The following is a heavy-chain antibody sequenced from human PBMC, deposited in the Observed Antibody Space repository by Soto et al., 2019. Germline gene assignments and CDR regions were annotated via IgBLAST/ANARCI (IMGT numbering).Heavy chain of an antibody. V-gene: IGHV3-23*01. CDR2: ISGRGDRT. J-gene: IGHJ4*02. Sequence: EVQLLDSGGGLVQPGGSLRLSCAASGFIFSNYAMSWVRQAPGKGLEWVTAISGRGDRTYYADSVKGRFTISRDNSKNTLDLQMNSLRAEDTAVYYCAQPGSTYYPAPFDFWGQGTLVTVAS. CDR3: AQPGSTYYPAPFDF. CDR1: GFIFSNYA. D-gene: IGHD3-10*01.